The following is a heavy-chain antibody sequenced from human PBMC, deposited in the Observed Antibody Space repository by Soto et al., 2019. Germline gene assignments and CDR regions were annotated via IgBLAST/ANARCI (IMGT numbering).Heavy chain of an antibody. CDR2: IYYSGST. CDR3: ARLVAGYSSSWYLDY. D-gene: IGHD6-13*01. CDR1: GGSLSSYY. V-gene: IGHV4-59*08. Sequence: QVQLQESGPGLVKPSETLSLTCTVSGGSLSSYYWSWIRQPPGKGLVWIGYIYYSGSTNYNPSLKSRVTISVDTSKNQFSLKLSSVTAADTAVYYCARLVAGYSSSWYLDYWGQGTLVTVSS. J-gene: IGHJ4*02.